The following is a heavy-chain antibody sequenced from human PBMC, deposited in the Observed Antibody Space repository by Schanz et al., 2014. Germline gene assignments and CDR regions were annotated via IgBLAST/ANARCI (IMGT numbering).Heavy chain of an antibody. Sequence: EVQLVESGGGLVQPGGSLRLSCAASGFTVSKNYMSWVRQAPGKGLEWVSIIYTDGSTYYADSVRDRFTISRDNSKNTLYLLMNSLRAEDTAVYYCAKDLISGWSGFDYWGQGTLXTVSS. CDR3: AKDLISGWSGFDY. J-gene: IGHJ4*02. D-gene: IGHD6-19*01. CDR1: GFTVSKNY. V-gene: IGHV3-66*01. CDR2: IYTDGST.